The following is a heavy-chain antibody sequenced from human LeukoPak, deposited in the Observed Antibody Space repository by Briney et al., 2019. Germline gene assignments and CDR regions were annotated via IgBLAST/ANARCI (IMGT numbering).Heavy chain of an antibody. V-gene: IGHV4-61*01. CDR3: ARYKFHNYFAP. CDR2: TFSTST. Sequence: SETLSLTCSVSGDSVSSSPYYWGWIRQPPGKGLEWIGNTFSTSTLYNASLRSRVTILVDTAKNQFSMKLTSATAADTAIYYYARYKFHNYFAPGGQGTLVVVSS. J-gene: IGHJ5*02. CDR1: GDSVSSSPYY. D-gene: IGHD5-24*01.